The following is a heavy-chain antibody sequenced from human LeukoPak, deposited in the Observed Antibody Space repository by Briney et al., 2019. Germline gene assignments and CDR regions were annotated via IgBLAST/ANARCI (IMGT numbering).Heavy chain of an antibody. CDR2: ITGNGGNT. CDR1: GFTFSSYG. D-gene: IGHD3-10*01. J-gene: IGHJ5*02. V-gene: IGHV3-23*01. Sequence: GGSLRLSCAASGFTFSSYGMSWVRQAPGKGLEWVSAITGNGGNTFYADSVKGRFTITRDNSKNTMYLQMNSLRAEDTALYYCARDRSGSYPNWFDPWGQGTLVTVSS. CDR3: ARDRSGSYPNWFDP.